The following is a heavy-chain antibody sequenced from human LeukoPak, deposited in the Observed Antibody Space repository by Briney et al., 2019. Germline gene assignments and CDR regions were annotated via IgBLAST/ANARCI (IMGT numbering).Heavy chain of an antibody. CDR3: ARGVGRATVTIYFDY. J-gene: IGHJ4*02. Sequence: SETLSLTCAVYGGSFSGYYRSWIRQPPGKGLEWIGEINHSGSTNYNPSLKSRVTISVDTSKNQFSLKLSSVTAADTAVYYCARGVGRATVTIYFDYWGQGTLVTVSS. D-gene: IGHD4-17*01. CDR1: GGSFSGYY. V-gene: IGHV4-34*01. CDR2: INHSGST.